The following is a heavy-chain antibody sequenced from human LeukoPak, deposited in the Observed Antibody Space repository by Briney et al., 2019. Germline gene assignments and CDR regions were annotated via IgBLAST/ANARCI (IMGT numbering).Heavy chain of an antibody. CDR2: IYYSGST. D-gene: IGHD6-13*01. V-gene: IGHV4-39*07. CDR1: GDSISSSSYY. Sequence: PSETLSLTCTVSGDSISSSSYYWGWIRQPPGKGLEWIGSIYYSGSTYYNPSLKSRVTISVDTSKNQFSLKLSSVTAADTAVYYCASGPLYSSSWYADYWGQGTRVTVSS. J-gene: IGHJ4*02. CDR3: ASGPLYSSSWYADY.